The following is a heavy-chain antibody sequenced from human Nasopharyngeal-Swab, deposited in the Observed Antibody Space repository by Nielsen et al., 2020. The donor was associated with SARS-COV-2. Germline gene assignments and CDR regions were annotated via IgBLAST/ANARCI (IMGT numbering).Heavy chain of an antibody. Sequence: GESLKISCAASGFIFSSYAMSWVRQAPGKGLEWVSAISGSGGSTYYADSVKGRFTISRDISKNTLYLQMNSLRAEDTAVYYCAKDPIVVVTWVFDYWGQGTLVTVSS. CDR2: ISGSGGST. V-gene: IGHV3-23*01. CDR1: GFIFSSYA. CDR3: AKDPIVVVTWVFDY. J-gene: IGHJ4*02. D-gene: IGHD3-22*01.